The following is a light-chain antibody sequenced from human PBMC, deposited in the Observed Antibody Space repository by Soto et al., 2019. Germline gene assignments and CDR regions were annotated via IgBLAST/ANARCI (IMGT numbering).Light chain of an antibody. J-gene: IGLJ2*01. CDR2: DVN. CDR3: TSWTTRNPMI. V-gene: IGLV2-14*03. CDR1: RSDIGAYNF. Sequence: QSALTQPASVSGSPGQSITISCTGTRSDIGAYNFVSWYQQHPGAAPKLILYDVNVRPSGVYNLFSGSTSGNTASLTSSGLQAEDAADYYCTSWTTRNPMILGGGTKLTVL.